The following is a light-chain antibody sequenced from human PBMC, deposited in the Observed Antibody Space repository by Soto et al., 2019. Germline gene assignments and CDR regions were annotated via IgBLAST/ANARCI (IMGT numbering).Light chain of an antibody. CDR1: QSISSY. Sequence: EIVLTQSPATLSLSPGERATLSCRASQSISSYLAWYQQKPGQAPRRLIYDASKRATGIPARFSGSGSGSAFTLTISSLAPEDFAVYYCQHRDNWPPGSTFGGGTKVEIK. V-gene: IGKV3-11*01. CDR2: DAS. J-gene: IGKJ4*01. CDR3: QHRDNWPPGST.